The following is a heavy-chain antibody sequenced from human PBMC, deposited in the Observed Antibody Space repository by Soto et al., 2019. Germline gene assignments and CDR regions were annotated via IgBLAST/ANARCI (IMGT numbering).Heavy chain of an antibody. CDR3: ARAQRNILTGYYAFDI. J-gene: IGHJ3*02. D-gene: IGHD3-9*01. V-gene: IGHV4-31*03. Sequence: SETLSLTCTVSGGSISSGGYYWSWIRQHPGKGLEWIGYIYYSGSTYYNPSLKSRVTISVDTSKNQFSLKLSSVTAADTAVYYCARAQRNILTGYYAFDIWGQGTMVTVSS. CDR1: GGSISSGGYY. CDR2: IYYSGST.